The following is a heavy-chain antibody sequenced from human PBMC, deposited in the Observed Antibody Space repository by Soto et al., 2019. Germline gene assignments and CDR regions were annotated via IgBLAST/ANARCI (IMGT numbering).Heavy chain of an antibody. CDR2: IKQDGSER. V-gene: IGHV3-7*03. CDR3: ARGGVHYYDNSFDY. CDR1: GFSLIPYW. J-gene: IGHJ4*02. D-gene: IGHD3-22*01. Sequence: EVKLVESGGGLVQPGGSLRLSCAASGFSLIPYWMSWVRQAPGKGLEWVASIKQDGSERNYVNSVKGRFIISRDNAKNSVYLEMNSLRPEDTAVYYCARGGVHYYDNSFDYWGQGTLVNVSS.